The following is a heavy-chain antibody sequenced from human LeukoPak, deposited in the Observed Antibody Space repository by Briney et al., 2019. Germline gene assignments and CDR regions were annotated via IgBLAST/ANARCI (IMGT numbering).Heavy chain of an antibody. CDR3: ARDDCSSTSCLLGNWYFDL. CDR1: VVSITSYY. D-gene: IGHD2-2*01. J-gene: IGHJ2*01. V-gene: IGHV4-59*01. Sequence: SETLSLTCTVSVVSITSYYFSSIRQPPGTQLKWIGYIYYSGSTNYNPSLKSRVTISVDTSKNQFSLKLSSVTAADTAVYYCARDDCSSTSCLLGNWYFDLWGRGTLVTVSS. CDR2: IYYSGST.